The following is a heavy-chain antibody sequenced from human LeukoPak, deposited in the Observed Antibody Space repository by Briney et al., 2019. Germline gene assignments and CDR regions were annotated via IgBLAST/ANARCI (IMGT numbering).Heavy chain of an antibody. J-gene: IGHJ4*02. Sequence: GGSPRLSWAASGFTFSKHAMNWVRQVPGKGLEWLAVISHEGNNKYYADSVKGRFTVSRDNSKNTLYLQVNDLRVEDTAVYYGARGGSVQLWLNMGDYWGQGALVTVSS. CDR1: GFTFSKHA. D-gene: IGHD5-18*01. V-gene: IGHV3-30-3*01. CDR3: ARGGSVQLWLNMGDY. CDR2: ISHEGNNK.